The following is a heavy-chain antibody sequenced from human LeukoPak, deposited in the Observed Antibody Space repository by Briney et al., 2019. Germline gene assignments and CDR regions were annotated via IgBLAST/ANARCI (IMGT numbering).Heavy chain of an antibody. J-gene: IGHJ4*02. D-gene: IGHD3-10*01. CDR2: ISGSGGST. V-gene: IGHV3-23*01. Sequence: PGGSLRLSCVASGFTLRSYVMNWVRQTPGKGLEWVSAISGSGGSTYYADSVKGRFTISRDNSKNTLYLQMNSLRAEDTAVYHCAKVQGMVRGAGDYWGQGTLVTVSS. CDR3: AKVQGMVRGAGDY. CDR1: GFTLRSYV.